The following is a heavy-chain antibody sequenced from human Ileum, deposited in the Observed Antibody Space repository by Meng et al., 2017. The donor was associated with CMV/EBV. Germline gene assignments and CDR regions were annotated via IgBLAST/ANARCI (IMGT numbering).Heavy chain of an antibody. D-gene: IGHD7-27*01. Sequence: QMQLVQSGTELKKRGASVKVSCKASGNIFTGYYMHWVRQAPGQGLEWVGCINLNSGVIDFAQKFQGRITLTRDTSITTAYMELTRLIYDDTAVYYCARENWVYDYWGQGTLVTVSS. V-gene: IGHV1-2*02. CDR2: INLNSGVI. J-gene: IGHJ4*02. CDR1: GNIFTGYY. CDR3: ARENWVYDY.